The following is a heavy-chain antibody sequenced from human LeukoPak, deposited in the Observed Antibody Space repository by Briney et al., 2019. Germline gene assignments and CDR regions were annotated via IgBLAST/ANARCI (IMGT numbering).Heavy chain of an antibody. J-gene: IGHJ4*02. D-gene: IGHD3-22*01. CDR3: ARVPSDDSSGYYLGYFDY. Sequence: GGYLRLSCAASGFTVSSNYMSWVRQAPGKGLEWVSVIYSGGSTYYADSVKGRFTISRDNSKNTLYLQMNSLRAEDTAVYYCARVPSDDSSGYYLGYFDYWGQGTLVTVSS. CDR2: IYSGGST. V-gene: IGHV3-66*01. CDR1: GFTVSSNY.